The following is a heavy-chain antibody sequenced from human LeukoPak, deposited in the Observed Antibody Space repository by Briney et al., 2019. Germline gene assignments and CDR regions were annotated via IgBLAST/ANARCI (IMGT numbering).Heavy chain of an antibody. CDR1: GGTFSSYA. D-gene: IGHD1-14*01. V-gene: IGHV1-69*06. J-gene: IGHJ4*02. CDR3: ARDRGRNSFDY. Sequence: SVKVSCKASGGTFSSYAISWVRQAPGQGLEWMGGIIPIFGTANYAQKFQGRVTITADKSTSTAYMELTSLRAEDTALYYCARDRGRNSFDYWGQGTLVSVSS. CDR2: IIPIFGTA.